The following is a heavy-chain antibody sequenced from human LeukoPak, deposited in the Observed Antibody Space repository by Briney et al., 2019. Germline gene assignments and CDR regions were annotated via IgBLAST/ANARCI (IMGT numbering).Heavy chain of an antibody. CDR1: GDSISTYY. Sequence: PSETLSLTCIVSGDSISTYYWNWIRQPPGKGLEWIGYIYYSGSTNYNPSLKSRVTISVDTSKNQFSLKLSSVTAADTAVYYCARRMGGAALVYFDYWGQGTLVTVSS. CDR2: IYYSGST. CDR3: ARRMGGAALVYFDY. J-gene: IGHJ4*02. D-gene: IGHD3-16*01. V-gene: IGHV4-59*01.